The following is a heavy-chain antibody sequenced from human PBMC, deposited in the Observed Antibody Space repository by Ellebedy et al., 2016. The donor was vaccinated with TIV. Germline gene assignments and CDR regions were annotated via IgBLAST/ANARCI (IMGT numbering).Heavy chain of an antibody. CDR3: ARAGWLQSLYYFDY. J-gene: IGHJ4*02. CDR1: GFTFSSYA. Sequence: GGSLRLXCAASGFTFSSYAMSWVRQAPGKGLEWVSAISGSGGSTYYADSVKGRFTISRDNSKNTLYLQMNSLRAEDTAVYYCARAGWLQSLYYFDYWGQGTLVTVSS. V-gene: IGHV3-23*01. D-gene: IGHD5-24*01. CDR2: ISGSGGST.